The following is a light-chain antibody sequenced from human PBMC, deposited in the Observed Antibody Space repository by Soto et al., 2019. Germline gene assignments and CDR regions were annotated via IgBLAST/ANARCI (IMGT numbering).Light chain of an antibody. J-gene: IGKJ2*01. V-gene: IGKV1-39*01. CDR1: QSISSY. CDR3: QQRSSTPYT. CDR2: AAS. Sequence: DIQMTQSPSSLSASVGDRVTITCRASQSISSYLNWYQQKPGSAPKLLIYAASSLQSGVPSRFSGSGSGTDFTLTISSLQPEDFATYYCQQRSSTPYTFVQGTKLEIK.